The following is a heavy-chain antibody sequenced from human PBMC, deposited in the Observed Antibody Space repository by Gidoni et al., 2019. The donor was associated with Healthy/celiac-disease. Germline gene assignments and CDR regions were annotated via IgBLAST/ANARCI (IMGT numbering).Heavy chain of an antibody. J-gene: IGHJ4*02. CDR1: GFPFSSYW. V-gene: IGHV3-7*03. Sequence: EVQLVESGGGLVPPGGSLRLSCAASGFPFSSYWLSWVRQAPGTGLEWVANIKQDGSEKYYVDSVKGRFTISRDNAKNSLYLQMNSLRAEDTAVYYCARDRGNWGCLDYWGQGTLVTVSS. D-gene: IGHD7-27*01. CDR2: IKQDGSEK. CDR3: ARDRGNWGCLDY.